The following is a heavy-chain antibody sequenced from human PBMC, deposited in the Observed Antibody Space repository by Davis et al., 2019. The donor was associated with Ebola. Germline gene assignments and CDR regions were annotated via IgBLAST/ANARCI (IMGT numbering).Heavy chain of an antibody. V-gene: IGHV3-53*01. D-gene: IGHD5-12*01. CDR1: GFIFDDHI. Sequence: PGGSLRLSCAASGFIFDDHIMHWVRQAPGKGLEWVSVIYSGGNAFYADSVKGRFTISRDTSKHTLYLQMNSLRAEDTAVYYCARVYSGYDPYQYYYYMDVWGKGTKVTVSS. CDR3: ARVYSGYDPYQYYYYMDV. CDR2: IYSGGNA. J-gene: IGHJ6*03.